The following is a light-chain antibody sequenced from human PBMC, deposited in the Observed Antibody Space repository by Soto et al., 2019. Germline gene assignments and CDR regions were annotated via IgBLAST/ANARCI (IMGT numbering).Light chain of an antibody. CDR3: AAWDDSLSAPYV. CDR2: SNN. V-gene: IGLV1-44*01. CDR1: SSNIGSNT. J-gene: IGLJ1*01. Sequence: VLTQPPSASGTPGQRVTISCSGSSSNIGSNTVNWYQQLPGTAPKLLIHSNNQRPSGVPDRFSGSKSGTSASLAISGLRSEDEADYYCAAWDDSLSAPYVFGTGTKVTVL.